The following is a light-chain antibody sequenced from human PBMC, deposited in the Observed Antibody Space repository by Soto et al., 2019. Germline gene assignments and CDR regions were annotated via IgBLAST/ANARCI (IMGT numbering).Light chain of an antibody. V-gene: IGKV3-11*01. CDR3: QQRSNWLT. Sequence: EIVLTQSPATLSLSPGERATLSCRASQSVGSYLAWYQQKPGQAPRLLIYDASNRATGIPARFSGSGSGTDFTLTISSLEPEDFAVYFCQQRSNWLTFGGGTKAEIK. J-gene: IGKJ4*01. CDR1: QSVGSY. CDR2: DAS.